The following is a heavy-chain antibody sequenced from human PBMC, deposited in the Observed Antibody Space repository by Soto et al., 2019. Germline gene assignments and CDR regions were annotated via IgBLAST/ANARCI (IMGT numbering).Heavy chain of an antibody. CDR2: IKQDGSEK. D-gene: IGHD5-12*01. CDR3: ARDRTGYEYYFDY. Sequence: SGGSLRLSCAASGFTFSSYWMSWVRQAPGKGLEWVANIKQDGSEKYYVDSVKGRFTISRDNAKNSLYLQMNSLRAEDTAVYYCARDRTGYEYYFDYWGQGTLVTVSS. V-gene: IGHV3-7*03. J-gene: IGHJ4*02. CDR1: GFTFSSYW.